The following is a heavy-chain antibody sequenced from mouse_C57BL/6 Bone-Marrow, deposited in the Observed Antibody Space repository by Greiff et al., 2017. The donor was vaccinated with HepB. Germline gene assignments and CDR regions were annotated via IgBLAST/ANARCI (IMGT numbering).Heavy chain of an antibody. V-gene: IGHV1-64*01. CDR3: ARNYYDYDGPGY. D-gene: IGHD2-4*01. CDR2: IHPNSGST. J-gene: IGHJ2*01. Sequence: VQLQQPGAELVKPGASVKLSCKASGYTFTSYWMHWVKQRPGQGLEWIGMIHPNSGSTNYNEKFKSKATLTVDKSSSTAYMQLSSLTSEDSAVYYCARNYYDYDGPGYWGQGTTLTVSS. CDR1: GYTFTSYW.